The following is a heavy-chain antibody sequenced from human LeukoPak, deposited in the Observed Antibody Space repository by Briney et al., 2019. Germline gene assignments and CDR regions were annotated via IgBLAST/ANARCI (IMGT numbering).Heavy chain of an antibody. CDR1: GFTFSTYS. Sequence: GGSLRLSCAASGFTFSTYSMNWVRQAPGKGLEWVSSISSSSGYIYYADSVKGRFTISRDNAKNSLYLQMNSLRAEDTAVYYCARVVVVPAAMPLPYYMDVWGKGTTVTISS. D-gene: IGHD2-2*01. CDR2: ISSSSGYI. J-gene: IGHJ6*03. CDR3: ARVVVVPAAMPLPYYMDV. V-gene: IGHV3-21*04.